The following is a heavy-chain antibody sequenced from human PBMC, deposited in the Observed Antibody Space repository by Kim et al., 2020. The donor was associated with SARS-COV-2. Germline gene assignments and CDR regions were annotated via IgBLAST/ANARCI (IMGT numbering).Heavy chain of an antibody. CDR1: GGSISSGGYY. CDR3: ARSPNYYDRGPAFDY. D-gene: IGHD3-22*01. Sequence: SETLSLTCTVSGGSISSGGYYWSWIRQHPGKGLEWIGYIYYSGSTYYNPSLKSRVTISVDTSKNQFSLKLSSVTAADTAVYYCARSPNYYDRGPAFDYWGQGTLVTVSS. CDR2: IYYSGST. V-gene: IGHV4-31*03. J-gene: IGHJ4*02.